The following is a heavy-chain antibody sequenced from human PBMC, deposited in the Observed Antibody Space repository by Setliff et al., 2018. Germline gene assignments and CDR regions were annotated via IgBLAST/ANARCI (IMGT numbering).Heavy chain of an antibody. CDR3: ARGVAAAGPFDY. J-gene: IGHJ4*02. V-gene: IGHV4-4*09. CDR1: GGSISSYY. Sequence: SETLSLTCTVSGGSISSYYWSWIRQPPGKGLEWIGYIYSSGSTYYNPSLKSRVTISVDTSKNQFSLKLSSVTAADTAVYYCARGVAAAGPFDYWGQGTLVTVSS. D-gene: IGHD6-13*01. CDR2: IYSSGST.